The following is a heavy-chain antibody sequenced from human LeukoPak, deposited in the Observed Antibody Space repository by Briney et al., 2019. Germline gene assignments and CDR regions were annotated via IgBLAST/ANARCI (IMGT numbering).Heavy chain of an antibody. CDR2: ISAYNGNT. J-gene: IGHJ6*03. V-gene: IGHV1-18*01. CDR1: GGTFSSYA. D-gene: IGHD3-16*01. CDR3: ARDLGVYYYYMDV. Sequence: GASVKVSCKASGGTFSSYAISWVRQAPGQGLEWMGWISAYNGNTNYAQKLQGRVTMTTDTSTSTAYMELRSLRSDDTAVYYCARDLGVYYYYMDVWGKGTTVTVSS.